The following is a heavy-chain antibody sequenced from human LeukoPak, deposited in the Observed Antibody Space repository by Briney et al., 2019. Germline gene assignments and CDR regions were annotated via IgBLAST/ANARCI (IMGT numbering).Heavy chain of an antibody. Sequence: GGSLRLSCAASGFTFRSYWMTWVRRPPGKGLEWMANIKEDGSEEYYADSMKGRFTISRDNAKNSLYLQMNSLRAEDTAVYYCARHIDWAFDNWGQGTLVIVSS. J-gene: IGHJ4*02. CDR3: ARHIDWAFDN. D-gene: IGHD3-9*01. V-gene: IGHV3-7*01. CDR1: GFTFRSYW. CDR2: IKEDGSEE.